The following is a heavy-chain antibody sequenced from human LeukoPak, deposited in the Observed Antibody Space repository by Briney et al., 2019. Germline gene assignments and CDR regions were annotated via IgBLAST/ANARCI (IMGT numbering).Heavy chain of an antibody. D-gene: IGHD2-21*02. CDR1: GLTVSSDY. J-gene: IGHJ4*02. CDR3: ARGGGAYCGDDCYRNFDY. CDR2: IYSGGST. Sequence: GGSLRLSCAASGLTVSSDYMSWVRQAPGKGLEWVSVIYSGGSTYYADSVKGRFTISRDNSKNTLSLQMNSLSIEDTAVYYCARGGGAYCGDDCYRNFDYWGQGTLVTVSS. V-gene: IGHV3-66*02.